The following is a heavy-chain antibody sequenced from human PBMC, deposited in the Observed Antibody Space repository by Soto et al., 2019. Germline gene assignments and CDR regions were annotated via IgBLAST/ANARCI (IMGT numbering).Heavy chain of an antibody. D-gene: IGHD2-15*01. CDR2: ISWNSNIV. V-gene: IGHV3-9*01. Sequence: EVHLVESGGGLVQPGRSLRLSCAASGFTFDDYAMYWVRRVPGKGLEWVSSISWNSNIVGYVDSVKGRFTISRDNAKNSLYLQMNSLRPEDTALYYCARGGPDCFCSGGRCYFDYWGQGTLVTVSS. CDR3: ARGGPDCFCSGGRCYFDY. J-gene: IGHJ4*02. CDR1: GFTFDDYA.